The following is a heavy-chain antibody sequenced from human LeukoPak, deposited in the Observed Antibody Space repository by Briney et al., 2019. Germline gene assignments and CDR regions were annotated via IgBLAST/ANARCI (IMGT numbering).Heavy chain of an antibody. D-gene: IGHD5-12*01. Sequence: PPGRSLRLSCAASGFTFSSYAMHWVRQAPGKGLEWVAVISYDGSNKYYADSVKGRFTISRDNSRNTLYLQMNSLRAEDTAVYYCASVRGYSGYDSDYWGQGTLVTVSS. V-gene: IGHV3-30-3*01. CDR1: GFTFSSYA. J-gene: IGHJ4*02. CDR2: ISYDGSNK. CDR3: ASVRGYSGYDSDY.